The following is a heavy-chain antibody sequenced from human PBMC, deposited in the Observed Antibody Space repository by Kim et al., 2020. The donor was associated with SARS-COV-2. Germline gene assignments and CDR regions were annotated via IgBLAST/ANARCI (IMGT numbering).Heavy chain of an antibody. V-gene: IGHV4-31*03. CDR3: ARDREGYMVSDT. D-gene: IGHD5-12*01. CDR2: IYYSGNT. CDR1: NGSISSGGYY. Sequence: SETLSLICTVSNGSISSGGYYWSWIRQLPGKGLEWIGYIYYSGNTYYNPSLKSRVSISVDTSKNQFSLKLSSVTAADTAVYFCARDREGYMVSDTWGQGT. J-gene: IGHJ5*02.